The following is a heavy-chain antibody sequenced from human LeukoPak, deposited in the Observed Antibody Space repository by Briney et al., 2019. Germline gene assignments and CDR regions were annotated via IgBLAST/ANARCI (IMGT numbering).Heavy chain of an antibody. V-gene: IGHV3-21*01. J-gene: IGHJ3*02. CDR2: ISSSSSYI. Sequence: GGSLRLSCEASGFTFSYYSMNWVRPAPGKGLEWVSSISSSSSYIYYADAVKGRFTISRDNAKNSLYLQMNSLRAEDTAVYYCARGGSRDAFDIWGQGTMVTVSS. CDR1: GFTFSYYS. CDR3: ARGGSRDAFDI. D-gene: IGHD3-16*01.